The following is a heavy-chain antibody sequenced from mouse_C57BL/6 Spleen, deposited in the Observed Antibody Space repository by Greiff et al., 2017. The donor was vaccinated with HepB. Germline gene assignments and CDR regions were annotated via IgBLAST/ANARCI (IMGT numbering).Heavy chain of an antibody. J-gene: IGHJ2*01. Sequence: VQLQQSGAELVRPGASVKLSCTASGFNIKDDYMHWVKQRPEQGLEWIGWIDPENGDTEYASKFQGTATITADTSSNTAYLQLSSLTSEDTAVDYCTTLAAQATWDYWGQGTTLTVSS. CDR2: IDPENGDT. CDR3: TTLAAQATWDY. V-gene: IGHV14-4*01. CDR1: GFNIKDDY. D-gene: IGHD3-2*02.